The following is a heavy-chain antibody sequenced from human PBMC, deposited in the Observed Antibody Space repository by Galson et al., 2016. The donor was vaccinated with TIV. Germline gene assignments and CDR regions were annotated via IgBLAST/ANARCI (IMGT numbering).Heavy chain of an antibody. CDR2: VYYTGTT. CDR1: GASITNYF. V-gene: IGHV4-59*01. J-gene: IGHJ4*02. D-gene: IGHD5-18*01. CDR3: AREVDSSYGYVDSYFES. Sequence: ETLSLTCTVSGASITNYFWTWIRQAPGKGLEWIGYVYYTGTTNTIPSLTNYSPSFKSRVTVSSDTSKNEFSLTLNSVTAGDTAVYYCAREVDSSYGYVDSYFESWGRGILVTVSS.